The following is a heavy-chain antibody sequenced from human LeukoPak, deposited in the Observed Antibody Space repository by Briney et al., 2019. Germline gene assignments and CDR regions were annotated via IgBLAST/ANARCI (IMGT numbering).Heavy chain of an antibody. J-gene: IGHJ4*02. V-gene: IGHV3-23*01. CDR3: TARSGISPYYIDY. Sequence: GGSLRLSCAASGFTFSSYAMSWVRQAPGKGLEWVSAISGSGGSTYYADSVKGRFTISRDNSKNTLYLQMNSLRAEDTALYYCTARSGISPYYIDYWGQGTLVTVSS. D-gene: IGHD1-1*01. CDR1: GFTFSSYA. CDR2: ISGSGGST.